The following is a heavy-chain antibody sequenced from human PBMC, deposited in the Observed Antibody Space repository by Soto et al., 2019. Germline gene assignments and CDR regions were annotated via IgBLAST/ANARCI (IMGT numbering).Heavy chain of an antibody. Sequence: VGSLRLSCAASGFTFRSFTMNWVRQAPGKGLEWVSTISSNSVYIYYTDALRGRFTISRDNAKNSLHLQMNSLRAEDTAVYYCTRDASRDSSARGWFDPWGPGTLVTVSS. CDR1: GFTFRSFT. V-gene: IGHV3-21*01. CDR3: TRDASRDSSARGWFDP. D-gene: IGHD6-13*01. J-gene: IGHJ5*02. CDR2: ISSNSVYI.